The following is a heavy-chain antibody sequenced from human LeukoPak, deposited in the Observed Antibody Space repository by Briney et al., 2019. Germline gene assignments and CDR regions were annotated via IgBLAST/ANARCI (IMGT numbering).Heavy chain of an antibody. CDR2: INHSGST. CDR3: ARRLRATGAFDI. J-gene: IGHJ3*02. V-gene: IGHV4-34*01. Sequence: SETLSLTCAVYGGSFSGYYWSWIRQPPGKGLEWIGEINHSGSTNYNPSLKSRVTISVDTPKNQFSLKLSSVTAADTAVYYCARRLRATGAFDIWGQGTMVTVSS. D-gene: IGHD1-26*01. CDR1: GGSFSGYY.